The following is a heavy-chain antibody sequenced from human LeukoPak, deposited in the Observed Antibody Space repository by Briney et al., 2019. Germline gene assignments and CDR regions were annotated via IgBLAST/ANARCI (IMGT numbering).Heavy chain of an antibody. D-gene: IGHD6-6*01. CDR3: ARVAAQGWLGVDY. Sequence: PSETLSLTCTVSGGSISSGDYYWSWIRQPPGKGLEWIGYIYYSGSTYYNPSPKSRVTISVDTSKNQFSLKLSSVTAADTAVYYCARVAAQGWLGVDYWGQGTLVTVSS. CDR1: GGSISSGDYY. J-gene: IGHJ4*02. CDR2: IYYSGST. V-gene: IGHV4-30-4*01.